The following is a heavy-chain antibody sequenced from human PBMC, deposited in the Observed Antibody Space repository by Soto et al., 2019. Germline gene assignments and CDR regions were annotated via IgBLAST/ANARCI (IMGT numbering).Heavy chain of an antibody. CDR2: ISAYNGST. V-gene: IGHV1-18*01. CDR1: GYTFTSYG. D-gene: IGHD3-22*01. Sequence: ASVKVSCKASGYTFTSYGISWVRQAPGQGLEWMGWISAYNGSTNYAQKLQGRVTMTTDTSTSTAYMELRSLRSDDTAVYYCARTVKWLLPDYFDYWGQGTLVTVSS. CDR3: ARTVKWLLPDYFDY. J-gene: IGHJ4*02.